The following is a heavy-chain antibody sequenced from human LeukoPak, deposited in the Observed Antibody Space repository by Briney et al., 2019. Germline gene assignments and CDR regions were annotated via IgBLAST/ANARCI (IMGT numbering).Heavy chain of an antibody. CDR2: IYYSGST. CDR3: AREGYGGNSGAWFDP. Sequence: PSETLSLTCTVSGGSISSGGYYWSWIRQHPGKGLEWIGYIYYSGSTYYNPSLKSRVTISVDTSKNQFSLKLSSVTAADTAVYYCAREGYGGNSGAWFDPWAREPWSPSPQ. J-gene: IGHJ5*02. D-gene: IGHD4-23*01. CDR1: GGSISSGGYY. V-gene: IGHV4-31*03.